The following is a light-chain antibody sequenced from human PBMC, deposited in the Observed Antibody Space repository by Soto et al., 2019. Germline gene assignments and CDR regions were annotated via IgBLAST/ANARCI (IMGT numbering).Light chain of an antibody. CDR1: QGIGDT. J-gene: IGKJ4*01. Sequence: EVVMTQSPATLSVSPGAGVPLSCRAHQGIGDTLAWYQHKPGQTPRLLIYGASTRAAGVSARFSGSGSGTDFALTITSLQAEDFATYYCQQLRMYPSTFGGGTKVDIK. V-gene: IGKV3-15*01. CDR3: QQLRMYPST. CDR2: GAS.